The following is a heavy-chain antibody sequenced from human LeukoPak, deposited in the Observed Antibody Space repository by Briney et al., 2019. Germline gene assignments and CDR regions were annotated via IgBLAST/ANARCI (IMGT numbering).Heavy chain of an antibody. D-gene: IGHD4-17*01. V-gene: IGHV1-24*01. J-gene: IGHJ4*02. CDR3: ATALTLRGEYYLDY. Sequence: ASVKVSCKVSGYTLTELSMHWVRQAPGKGLEWMGGFDPEDGETIYAQKFQGRVTMTEDTSTDTAYMELSSLRSEDTAVYYCATALTLRGEYYLDYWGQGTLVTVSS. CDR1: GYTLTELS. CDR2: FDPEDGET.